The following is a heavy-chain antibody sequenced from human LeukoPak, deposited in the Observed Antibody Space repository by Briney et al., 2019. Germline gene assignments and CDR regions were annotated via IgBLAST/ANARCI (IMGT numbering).Heavy chain of an antibody. Sequence: SETLSLTCTVSGGSISSYYWSWVRQPAGKGLEWIGRIYTSGSPNYNPSLKSRVTMSVDTTKNQFPLKLSSVTAADTAVYYCARQPRGYTPGWFDPWGQGTLVTVSS. CDR3: ARQPRGYTPGWFDP. V-gene: IGHV4-4*07. J-gene: IGHJ5*02. CDR2: IYTSGSP. D-gene: IGHD5-18*01. CDR1: GGSISSYY.